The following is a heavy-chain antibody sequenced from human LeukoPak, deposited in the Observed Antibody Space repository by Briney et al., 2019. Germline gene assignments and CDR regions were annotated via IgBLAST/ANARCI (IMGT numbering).Heavy chain of an antibody. CDR1: GFTFSSYA. V-gene: IGHV3-23*01. Sequence: PGGSLRLCCAASGFTFSSYAMSWVRQAPGKGLEWVSAISGSGGSTYYADSVKGRFTISRDNSKNTLYLQMNSLRAEDTAVYYCAKGPLWFGELLTSLFRSANWFDPWGQGTLVTVSS. CDR3: AKGPLWFGELLTSLFRSANWFDP. D-gene: IGHD3-10*01. CDR2: ISGSGGST. J-gene: IGHJ5*02.